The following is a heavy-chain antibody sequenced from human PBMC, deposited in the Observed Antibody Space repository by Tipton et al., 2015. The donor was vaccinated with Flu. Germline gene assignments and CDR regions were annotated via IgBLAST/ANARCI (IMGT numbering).Heavy chain of an antibody. CDR3: AKGDYRGSGGYSDY. Sequence: SLRLSCAAAGFTFEDYAMHWVRQVPGKGLEWVSAISWNGDNIGYAASVKGRFTISRDNAKNSLYLQMSSLRAEDTALYYCAKGDYRGSGGYSDYWGQGTLVTVSS. V-gene: IGHV3-9*01. J-gene: IGHJ4*02. CDR2: ISWNGDNI. D-gene: IGHD3-10*01. CDR1: GFTFEDYA.